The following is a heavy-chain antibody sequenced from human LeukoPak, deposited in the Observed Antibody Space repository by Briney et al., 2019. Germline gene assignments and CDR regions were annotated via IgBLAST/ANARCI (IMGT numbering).Heavy chain of an antibody. CDR2: ISSSGTT. CDR1: AGSINSDNYY. Sequence: PSQTLSLTCTVSAGSINSDNYYWNWIRQPAGKGLEWIGRISSSGTTNYNPSLNSRVTISLDTSKNQFSLMLNSVTAADTAVYYCARERSFSGQGTKVTVSS. J-gene: IGHJ3*01. CDR3: ARERSF. V-gene: IGHV4-61*02. D-gene: IGHD3-10*01.